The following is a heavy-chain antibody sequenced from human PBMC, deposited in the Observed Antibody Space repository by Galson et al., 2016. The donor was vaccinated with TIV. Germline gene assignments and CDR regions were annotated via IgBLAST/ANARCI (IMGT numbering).Heavy chain of an antibody. Sequence: SLRLSCAASEFTISDYWMSWVRQAPGKGLEWVANIKEDGSEKYYVDSVNGRFTISRDNAKNSLYLQMNNLRAEDAAVYYCARARYSNGWFTDFWGQGTLVTVSS. CDR3: ARARYSNGWFTDF. CDR1: EFTISDYW. V-gene: IGHV3-7*01. J-gene: IGHJ4*02. D-gene: IGHD6-19*01. CDR2: IKEDGSEK.